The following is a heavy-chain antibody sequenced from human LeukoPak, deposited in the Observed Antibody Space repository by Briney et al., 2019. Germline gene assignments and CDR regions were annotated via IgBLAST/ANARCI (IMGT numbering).Heavy chain of an antibody. J-gene: IGHJ4*02. CDR3: ARGRGYTSLFDY. Sequence: SETLSLTCTVSGGSIRSCYYYWGWIRQPPGKGLEWIGSIYDSGSTYYNPSLKSRVTISVDTSKNQFSLKLSSVTAADTAVYYCARGRGYTSLFDYWGQGTLVTVSS. V-gene: IGHV4-39*07. D-gene: IGHD6-13*01. CDR2: IYDSGST. CDR1: GGSIRSCYYY.